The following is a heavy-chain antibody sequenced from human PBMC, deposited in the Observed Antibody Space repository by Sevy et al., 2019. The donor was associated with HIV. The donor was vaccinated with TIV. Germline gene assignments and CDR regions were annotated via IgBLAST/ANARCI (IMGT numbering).Heavy chain of an antibody. D-gene: IGHD3-10*01. V-gene: IGHV3-74*01. CDR3: ARGSGVAFHY. Sequence: GGSLRLSCEASGFPFSSHWMHWVRQGPGQGLVWVSGINSDDTSIPYADSVKGRFTISRDNVKNTLYLQMSSLRAEDTAVYYCARGSGVAFHYWGQGTLVTVSS. CDR2: INSDDTSI. J-gene: IGHJ4*02. CDR1: GFPFSSHW.